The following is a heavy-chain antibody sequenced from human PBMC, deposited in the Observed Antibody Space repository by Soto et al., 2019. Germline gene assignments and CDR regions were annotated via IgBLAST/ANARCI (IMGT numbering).Heavy chain of an antibody. CDR3: ARDLDGYRSNWNVS. V-gene: IGHV3-74*01. CDR2: ISGDGSSM. D-gene: IGHD6-13*01. Sequence: GGSLRLSCAASGFTFSNYWMHWVRQAPGKGLVWVSRISGDGSSMNYADSVKGRLTISRDNAKNTLYLQMNSLRVEDTAVYYCARDLDGYRSNWNVSWGRGTLVTVSS. CDR1: GFTFSNYW. J-gene: IGHJ5*02.